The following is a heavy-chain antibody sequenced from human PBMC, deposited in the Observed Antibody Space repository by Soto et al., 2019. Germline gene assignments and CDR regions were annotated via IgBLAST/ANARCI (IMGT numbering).Heavy chain of an antibody. CDR1: GFTVSGNF. J-gene: IGHJ4*02. Sequence: DVQLVETGGGLIQPGGSLRLSCAASGFTVSGNFMSWVRQAPGKGLEWVSIIYTGDTTYYADSVKGRFTISRDNPKNTLYLQMNSLRAEDSAVYYCASRFSSSWSALDYWGRGTLVTVSS. D-gene: IGHD6-13*01. CDR2: IYTGDTT. CDR3: ASRFSSSWSALDY. V-gene: IGHV3-53*02.